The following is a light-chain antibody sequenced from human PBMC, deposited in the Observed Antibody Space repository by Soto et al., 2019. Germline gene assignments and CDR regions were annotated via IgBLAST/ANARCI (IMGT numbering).Light chain of an antibody. CDR1: QDISSC. J-gene: IGKJ4*01. V-gene: IGKV1-12*01. CDR2: AAT. Sequence: QLTQSPSSLSASVGDGFTITCRASQDISSCVAWYQQKPGKAPKLLISAATNLQGGVPRRFSGSGSGTDFTLIISSLQPEDVATYFCQQGDSFPFTFGGGTKVDIK. CDR3: QQGDSFPFT.